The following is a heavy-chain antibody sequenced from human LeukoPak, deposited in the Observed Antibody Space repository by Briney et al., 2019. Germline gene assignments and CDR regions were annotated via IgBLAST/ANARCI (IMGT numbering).Heavy chain of an antibody. D-gene: IGHD6-6*01. V-gene: IGHV4-34*01. CDR3: ARGAARRGFDY. CDR1: GGSFSGYY. CDR2: INHSGST. J-gene: IGHJ4*02. Sequence: NPSETLSLTCAVYGGSFSGYYWSWIRQPPGKGLEWIGEINHSGSTNYNPSLKSRVTISVDTSKNQFSQKLSSVTAADTAVYYCARGAARRGFDYWGQGTLVTVSS.